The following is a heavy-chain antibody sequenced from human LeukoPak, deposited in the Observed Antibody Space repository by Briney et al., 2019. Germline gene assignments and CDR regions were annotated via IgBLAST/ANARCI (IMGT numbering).Heavy chain of an antibody. Sequence: PGGSLRLSCADSGFTFSSYAMSWVRQAPGKGLEWVSAISGSGGSTYYADSVKGRFTISRDNSKNTLYLQMNSLRAEDTAVYYCAKDTSIAAAATDAFDIWGQGTMVTVSS. CDR1: GFTFSSYA. D-gene: IGHD6-13*01. V-gene: IGHV3-23*01. CDR3: AKDTSIAAAATDAFDI. CDR2: ISGSGGST. J-gene: IGHJ3*02.